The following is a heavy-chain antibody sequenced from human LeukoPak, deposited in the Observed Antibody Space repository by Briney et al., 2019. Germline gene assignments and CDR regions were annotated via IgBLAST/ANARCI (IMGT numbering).Heavy chain of an antibody. CDR2: ISRSGPT. V-gene: IGHV3-23*01. D-gene: IGHD2-21*01. CDR1: GFTFSRYD. CDR3: AKGESFAFAT. Sequence: PGGSLRLSCTTSGFTFSRYDMQWVRQAPGKGLEWVSGISRSGPTYYRDSVRGRFTISRDNPKNTLYLQMNSLRAEDTAVYYCAKGESFAFATWGQGTMVTVSS. J-gene: IGHJ3*02.